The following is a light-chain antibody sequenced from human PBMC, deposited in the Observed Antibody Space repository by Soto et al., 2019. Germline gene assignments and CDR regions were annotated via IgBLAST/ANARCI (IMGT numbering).Light chain of an antibody. J-gene: IGLJ1*01. Sequence: QSVLTQPRSVSGSPGQSVTISCTGTSSDVGGYNYVSWYQQHPGKAPKLMIYDVSKRPSGVPDRFAGYKSGNTASLTISGHQAEDEADYYCCSYAGSYTWVFGTGTKFTVL. CDR1: SSDVGGYNY. V-gene: IGLV2-11*01. CDR2: DVS. CDR3: CSYAGSYTWV.